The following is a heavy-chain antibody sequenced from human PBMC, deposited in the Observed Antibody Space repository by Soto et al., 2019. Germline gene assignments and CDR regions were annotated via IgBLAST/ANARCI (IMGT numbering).Heavy chain of an antibody. CDR2: ISAYNGNT. D-gene: IGHD3-16*01. CDR1: GYTFTNFG. V-gene: IGHV1-18*01. Sequence: QVQLVQSGADVKKPGASVKVSCKASGYTFTNFGISWVRQAPGQGLEWMGWISAYNGNTNYAQNFQGRVTMTTDTSTSTASMELRSLRADDTAVYDCARGGTPIDSLGQGTLVTVSS. CDR3: ARGGTPIDS. J-gene: IGHJ4*02.